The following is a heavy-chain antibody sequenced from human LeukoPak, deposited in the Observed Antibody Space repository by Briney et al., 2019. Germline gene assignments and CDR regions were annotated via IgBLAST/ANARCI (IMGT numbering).Heavy chain of an antibody. J-gene: IGHJ5*02. CDR2: ISSSSSTI. D-gene: IGHD1-26*01. V-gene: IGHV3-48*01. CDR3: ARVYSGSYYNWFDP. Sequence: PGGSLRLSCAASGFTFSSYSMNWVRQAPGKGLEWVSYISSSSSTIYYADPVKGRFTISRDNAKNSLYLQMNSLRAEDTAVYYCARVYSGSYYNWFDPWGQGTLVTVSS. CDR1: GFTFSSYS.